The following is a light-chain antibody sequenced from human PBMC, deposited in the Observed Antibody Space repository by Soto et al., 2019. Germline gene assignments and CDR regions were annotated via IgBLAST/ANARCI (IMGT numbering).Light chain of an antibody. J-gene: IGKJ4*01. CDR2: GAS. V-gene: IGKV3-20*01. CDR1: QSVSSSY. Sequence: EIVLTQSPGTLSLSPGERATLSCRASQSVSSSYLAWYQQKHGQAPRLLIYGASSRATGIPDRFSGSGSGTDFTLTISRLEPEDFAVYYCQQYGSSPLTFGGVTKVEIK. CDR3: QQYGSSPLT.